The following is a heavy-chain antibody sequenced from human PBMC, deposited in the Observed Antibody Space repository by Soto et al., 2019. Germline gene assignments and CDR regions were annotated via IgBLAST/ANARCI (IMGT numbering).Heavy chain of an antibody. Sequence: QVHLQESGPRLVQSSGTLSLTCGVSGAPSSTGNWWTWVRQPPGKGLEWIGEIYHGGNTNYRPARKIRVTISVDESKDQFSLRLSSVTAADTAVYYCARHRAYYYDSSASYDSWGQGTLVTVSS. V-gene: IGHV4-4*02. J-gene: IGHJ5*01. CDR1: GAPSSTGNW. D-gene: IGHD3-22*01. CDR2: IYHGGNT. CDR3: ARHRAYYYDSSASYDS.